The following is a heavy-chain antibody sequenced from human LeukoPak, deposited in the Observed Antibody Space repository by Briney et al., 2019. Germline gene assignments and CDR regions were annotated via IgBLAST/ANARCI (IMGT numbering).Heavy chain of an antibody. V-gene: IGHV3-23*01. CDR1: GFTFTSDA. CDR3: AKCSTSAYTTGWCNWIDP. Sequence: GGSLRLSCVASGFTFTSDAMNWVRQAPGKGLEWVSSTVSRGTTQYADSVKGRFTVSRDTSKNTLYLQMNSLRADDTAVYYCAKCSTSAYTTGWCNWIDPWGQGALVTVSS. J-gene: IGHJ5*02. CDR2: TVSRGTT. D-gene: IGHD6-19*01.